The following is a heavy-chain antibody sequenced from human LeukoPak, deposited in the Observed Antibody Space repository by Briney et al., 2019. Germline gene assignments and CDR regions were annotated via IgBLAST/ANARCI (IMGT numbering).Heavy chain of an antibody. J-gene: IGHJ4*02. Sequence: GGSLRLSCAASGFTFSSYSMNWVRQAPGKGLEWVSSISRSSIYIYYADSVMGRFTISRDNAKNSLYLHMNSPRAEDTAVYYCARVPHYGDYVHYYFDYWGQGTLVTVSS. V-gene: IGHV3-21*01. CDR2: ISRSSIYI. CDR3: ARVPHYGDYVHYYFDY. D-gene: IGHD4-17*01. CDR1: GFTFSSYS.